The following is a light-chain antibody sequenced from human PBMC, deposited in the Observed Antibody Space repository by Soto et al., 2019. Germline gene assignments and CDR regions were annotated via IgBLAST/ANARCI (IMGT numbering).Light chain of an antibody. CDR1: SSDVGSYNL. CDR3: CSYAGSSTWV. J-gene: IGLJ3*02. V-gene: IGLV2-23*02. Sequence: QSVLTQPASVSGSPGQSITISCTGTSSDVGSYNLVSWYQQHPGKAPKLMIYEVSKRPSGVSNRFSGSKSGKTASLTISGLQAVDEADYYCCSYAGSSTWVFGGGTKVTVL. CDR2: EVS.